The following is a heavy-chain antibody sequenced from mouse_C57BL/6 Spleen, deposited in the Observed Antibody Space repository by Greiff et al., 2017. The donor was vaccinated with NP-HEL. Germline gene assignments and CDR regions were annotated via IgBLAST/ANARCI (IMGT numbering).Heavy chain of an antibody. CDR3: AREGELAWFAY. J-gene: IGHJ3*01. CDR1: GYTFTSYW. Sequence: QVQLKQPGAELVRPGSSVKLSCKASGYTFTSYWMHWVKQRPIQGLEWIGNIDPSDSETHYNQKFKDKATLTVDKSSSTAYMQLSSLTSEDSAVYYCAREGELAWFAYWGQGTLVTVSA. V-gene: IGHV1-52*01. CDR2: IDPSDSET.